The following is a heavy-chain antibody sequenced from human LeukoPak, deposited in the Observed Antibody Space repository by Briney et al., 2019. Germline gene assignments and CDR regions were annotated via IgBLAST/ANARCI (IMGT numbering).Heavy chain of an antibody. D-gene: IGHD6-19*01. V-gene: IGHV4-4*09. CDR1: GGSISSYY. CDR3: ARGSGWYFY. J-gene: IGHJ4*02. CDR2: IYTSGST. Sequence: PSETLSLTCNVSGGSISSYYWSWIRQPLGKGLEWIGYIYTSGSTNYNPSLKSRVTISADTSKNRLSLKLSSVTAADTAVYYCARGSGWYFYWGQGTLVTVSS.